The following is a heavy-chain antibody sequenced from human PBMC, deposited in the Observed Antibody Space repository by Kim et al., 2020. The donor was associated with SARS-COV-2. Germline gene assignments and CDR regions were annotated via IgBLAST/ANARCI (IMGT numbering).Heavy chain of an antibody. V-gene: IGHV3-23*01. J-gene: IGHJ4*02. CDR3: AKDAAYYYDSSGVR. Sequence: ADSVKVRFTISRDNSKNTLYLQMNSLRAEDTAVYYCAKDAAYYYDSSGVRWGQGTLVTVSS. D-gene: IGHD3-22*01.